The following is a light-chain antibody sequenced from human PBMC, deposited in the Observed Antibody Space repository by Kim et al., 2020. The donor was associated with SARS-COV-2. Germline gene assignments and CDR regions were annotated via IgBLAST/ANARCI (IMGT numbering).Light chain of an antibody. V-gene: IGLV3-19*01. CDR2: GRN. CDR1: SHRNYY. J-gene: IGLJ3*02. CDR3: NSRDSSGNHLV. Sequence: LGQTVKIKCQRDSHRNYYASWYQQKPRQAPVVVIYGRNDRPSGIPDRFSGSNSGNTASLNITGDQAEDEADYYGNSRDSSGNHLVFGGGTQLTVL.